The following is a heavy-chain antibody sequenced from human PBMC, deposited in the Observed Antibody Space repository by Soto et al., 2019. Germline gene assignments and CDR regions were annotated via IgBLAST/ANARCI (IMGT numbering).Heavy chain of an antibody. Sequence: GGSLRLSCAASGFIFKTYAMSWVRQAPGKGLEWVSSITSSGGTTYYADSVKGRFTISRDNSKDNLYLQMNSLRAEDTAVYYCAKPREGVVDYFDYWGQGS. J-gene: IGHJ4*02. CDR1: GFIFKTYA. CDR3: AKPREGVVDYFDY. V-gene: IGHV3-23*01. CDR2: ITSSGGTT. D-gene: IGHD3-3*01.